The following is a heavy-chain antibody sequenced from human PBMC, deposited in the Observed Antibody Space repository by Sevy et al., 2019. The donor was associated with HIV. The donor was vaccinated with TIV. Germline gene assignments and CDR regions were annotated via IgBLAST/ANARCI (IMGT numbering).Heavy chain of an antibody. J-gene: IGHJ2*01. CDR3: ATPRGSDWYEGTGGYFDL. Sequence: SETLSLTCTVSGGSISRSSYYWGWIRQPPGKGLEWIGSIYSTWSTSYNPSLKSRVTLSADTSKNQFSLKLDSVSAADTAVYYCATPRGSDWYEGTGGYFDLWGRGALVTVSS. D-gene: IGHD6-19*01. CDR2: IYSTWST. CDR1: GGSISRSSYY. V-gene: IGHV4-39*01.